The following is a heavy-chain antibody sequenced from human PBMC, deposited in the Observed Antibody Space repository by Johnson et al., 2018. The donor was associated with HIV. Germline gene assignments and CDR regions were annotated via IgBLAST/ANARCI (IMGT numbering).Heavy chain of an antibody. D-gene: IGHD5-18*01. V-gene: IGHV3-30*02. CDR1: GFSFSTYD. J-gene: IGHJ3*01. CDR2: IQYDGSKK. Sequence: QMQLVESGGGVVQPGGSLRLSCAASGFSFSTYDLHWVRQAPGKGLEWVTFIQYDGSKKNYAVSVKGRFTISRDNSKNTLYLQLNSLRTEDTAVYYCAKHMWGFSYTGYDRDVFDVWGQGKMVTVSS. CDR3: AKHMWGFSYTGYDRDVFDV.